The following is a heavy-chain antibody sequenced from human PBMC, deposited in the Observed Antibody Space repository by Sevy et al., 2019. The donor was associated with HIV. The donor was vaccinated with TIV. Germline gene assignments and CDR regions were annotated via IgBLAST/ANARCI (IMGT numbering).Heavy chain of an antibody. CDR2: ISYDGENK. Sequence: GGSLRLSCEASGFIFSRYGIHWVRQAAGKGLEWVAVISYDGENKYYADSARGRFTISRDNSKNTVYLQMNSLRAEDTAMYYCAKGIFKGYGFFDYWGQGTLVTVSS. CDR3: AKGIFKGYGFFDY. D-gene: IGHD5-18*01. V-gene: IGHV3-30*18. J-gene: IGHJ4*02. CDR1: GFIFSRYG.